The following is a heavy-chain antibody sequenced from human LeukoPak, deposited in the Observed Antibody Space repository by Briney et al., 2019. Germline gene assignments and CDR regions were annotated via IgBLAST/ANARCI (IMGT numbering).Heavy chain of an antibody. CDR1: GFTFSSYW. V-gene: IGHV3-7*01. J-gene: IGHJ5*02. CDR2: IKQDGSEK. Sequence: GGSLRLSCAASGFTFSSYWMSWVRQAPGKGLEWVANIKQDGSEKYYADSVKGRFTISRDNAKNSLYLQMNSLRAEDTAVYYCARENLSRFLEWLFWWFDPWGQGTLVTVSS. D-gene: IGHD3-3*01. CDR3: ARENLSRFLEWLFWWFDP.